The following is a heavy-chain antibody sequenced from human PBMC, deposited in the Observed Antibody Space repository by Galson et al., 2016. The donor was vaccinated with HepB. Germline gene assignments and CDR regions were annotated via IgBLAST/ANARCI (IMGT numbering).Heavy chain of an antibody. CDR3: AKNLGELAEF. D-gene: IGHD3-16*01. CDR2: IIPSFATP. V-gene: IGHV1-69*13. J-gene: IGHJ4*02. CDR1: GYTFTSYA. Sequence: SVKVSCKASGYTFTSYAMNWVRQAPGQGLEWVGGIIPSFATPHYAEKFQGRVTITADESTSTVQIELRGLRSEDTAVYYCAKNLGELAEFWGQGTLVTVSS.